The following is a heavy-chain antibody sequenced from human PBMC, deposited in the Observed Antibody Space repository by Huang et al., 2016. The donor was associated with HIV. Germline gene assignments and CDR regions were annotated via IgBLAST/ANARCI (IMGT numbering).Heavy chain of an antibody. CDR2: ISAYNGNT. J-gene: IGHJ4*02. CDR3: ARGTLQDFWSGYYEGFDY. D-gene: IGHD3-3*01. Sequence: QVQLVQSGAEVKKPGASVKVSCTASGYTFTTYGISWVRQAPGQGLEWMGWISAYNGNTNYAQNLQGRVTMTTDTSTSTAYMELRSLRSDDTAVYYCARGTLQDFWSGYYEGFDYWGQGTLVTVSS. CDR1: GYTFTTYG. V-gene: IGHV1-18*04.